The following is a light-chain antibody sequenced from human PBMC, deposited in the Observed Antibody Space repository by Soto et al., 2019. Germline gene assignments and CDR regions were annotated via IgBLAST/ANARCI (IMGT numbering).Light chain of an antibody. Sequence: DIQMTQSPSTLSASVGDRVTITCRASQSIGSLLAWYQQKPGRAPKLLIYAASSLESGVPSRFSGSGSGTEFTLTISSLQPDDFATYYCRQYDSYPWTFGQGTKVDIK. CDR3: RQYDSYPWT. CDR2: AAS. J-gene: IGKJ1*01. CDR1: QSIGSL. V-gene: IGKV1-5*01.